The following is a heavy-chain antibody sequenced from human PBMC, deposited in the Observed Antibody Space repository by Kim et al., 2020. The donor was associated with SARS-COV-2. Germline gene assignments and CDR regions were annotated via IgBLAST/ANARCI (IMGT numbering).Heavy chain of an antibody. CDR3: ARGPILSSETAALDY. D-gene: IGHD2-21*01. CDR2: INHSGST. V-gene: IGHV4-34*01. Sequence: SETLSLTCAVYGGSFSGYYWSWIRQPPGKGLEWIGEINHSGSTNYNPSLKSRVTISVNTSKNQFSLKLSSVTAADTAVYYCARGPILSSETAALDYWGQGTLVTVSS. J-gene: IGHJ4*02. CDR1: GGSFSGYY.